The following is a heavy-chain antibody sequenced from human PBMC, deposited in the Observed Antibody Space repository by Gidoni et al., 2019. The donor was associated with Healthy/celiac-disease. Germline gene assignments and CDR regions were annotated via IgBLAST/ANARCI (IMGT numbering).Heavy chain of an antibody. V-gene: IGHV4-59*01. D-gene: IGHD5-18*01. CDR2: IYYSGST. J-gene: IGHJ4*02. CDR1: GGSISSYY. Sequence: QVQLQESGPGLVKPSETLSLTCTVSGGSISSYYWSWIRQPPGKGLEWIGYIYYSGSTNYNPSLKSRVTISVDTSKNQFSLKLSSVTAADTAVYYCARGDRAWWDTAMVHFDYWGQGTLVTVSS. CDR3: ARGDRAWWDTAMVHFDY.